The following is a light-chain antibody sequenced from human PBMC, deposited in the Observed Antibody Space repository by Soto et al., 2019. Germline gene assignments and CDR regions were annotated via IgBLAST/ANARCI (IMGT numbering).Light chain of an antibody. CDR3: LQDYNYPWT. V-gene: IGKV1-6*01. Sequence: TQMTQSPSTLSASVGDKVTITCRASQSIRTWLAWYQQKPGKAPKLLIYAASSLQSGVPSRFSGSGSGTDFTLTISSLQPEDFATYYCLQDYNYPWTFGQGTKVEIK. CDR1: QSIRTW. J-gene: IGKJ1*01. CDR2: AAS.